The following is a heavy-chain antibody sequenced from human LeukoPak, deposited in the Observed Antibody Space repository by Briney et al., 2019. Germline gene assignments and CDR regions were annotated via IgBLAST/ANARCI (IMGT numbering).Heavy chain of an antibody. CDR1: GFTFSSYA. D-gene: IGHD3-10*01. Sequence: HTGGSLRLSCAASGFTFSSYAMSWVRQAPGKGLKWVSAISGSGGSTYYADSVKGRFTISRDNSKNTLYLQMNSLRAEDTAVYYCAKVKYYGSGSYFDAFDIWGQGTMVTVSS. CDR2: ISGSGGST. V-gene: IGHV3-23*01. J-gene: IGHJ3*02. CDR3: AKVKYYGSGSYFDAFDI.